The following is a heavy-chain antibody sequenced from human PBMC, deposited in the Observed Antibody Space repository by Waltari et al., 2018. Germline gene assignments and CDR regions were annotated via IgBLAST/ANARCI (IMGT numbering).Heavy chain of an antibody. J-gene: IGHJ3*02. CDR2: ISAGSGNK. V-gene: IGHV3-48*04. CDR3: VRDHRFAFDN. Sequence: EVQLVESGGGLAQPGGSLRLSCAAAGFNFSSYSVNWVRQAPGKGLDWVSYISAGSGNKRYADSVEGRFSISRDNTRNSLSLQMNSLRVEDTAVYYCVRDHRFAFDNWGQGTVVSVSS. CDR1: GFNFSSYS.